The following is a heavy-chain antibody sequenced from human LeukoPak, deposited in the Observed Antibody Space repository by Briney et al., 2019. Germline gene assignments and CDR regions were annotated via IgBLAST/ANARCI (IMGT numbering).Heavy chain of an antibody. CDR1: GFTFSSYG. CDR3: AKDYGISGTGGAWLDP. Sequence: GGSLRLSCAASGFTFSSYGMPWLRRAPGKGLEWVTFIRYDGSNKKYADSVKGRFAISRDNSKNTLYLQMNSLTTEDTAVYYCAKDYGISGTGGAWLDPWGQGTLVTVSS. D-gene: IGHD1-20*01. CDR2: IRYDGSNK. V-gene: IGHV3-30*02. J-gene: IGHJ5*02.